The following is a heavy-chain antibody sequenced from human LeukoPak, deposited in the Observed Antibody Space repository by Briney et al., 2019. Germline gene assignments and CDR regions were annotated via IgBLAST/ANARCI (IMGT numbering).Heavy chain of an antibody. CDR2: IYYSGST. J-gene: IGHJ4*02. V-gene: IGHV4-39*01. Sequence: SETLSLTCTVSGGSISSSSYYWGWIRQPPGKGLEWIGSIYYSGSTYYNPSLKSRVTISVDTSKNQFSLKLSSVTAADTAVYYCARQGDGGYPDYFDYWGQGTLVTVSS. D-gene: IGHD3-16*02. CDR3: ARQGDGGYPDYFDY. CDR1: GGSISSSSYY.